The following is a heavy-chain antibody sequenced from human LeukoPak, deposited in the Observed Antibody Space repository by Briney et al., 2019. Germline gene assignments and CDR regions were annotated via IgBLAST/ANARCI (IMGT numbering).Heavy chain of an antibody. CDR1: GFTFSDYY. J-gene: IGHJ6*02. CDR3: ARDRAARPGYYYGMDV. CDR2: ISSSSSYT. Sequence: PGGSLRLSCAASGFTFSDYYMSWIRQAPGKGLEWVSYISSSSSYTNYADSVKGRFTISRDNAKNSLYLQMNSLRAEDTAVYYCARDRAARPGYYYGMDVWGQGTTVTVSS. V-gene: IGHV3-11*06. D-gene: IGHD6-6*01.